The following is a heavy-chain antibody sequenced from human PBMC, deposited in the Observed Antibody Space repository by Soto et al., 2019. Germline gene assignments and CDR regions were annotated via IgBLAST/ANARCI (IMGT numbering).Heavy chain of an antibody. CDR2: IYPGDSDT. CDR1: GYSFTSYW. J-gene: IGHJ5*02. V-gene: IGHV5-51*01. Sequence: PGESLKISCKGSGYSFTSYWIGWVRQMPGKGLEWMGIIYPGDSDTRYSPSFQGQVTISADKSISTAYLQWSSLRSDDTAVYYCARDTSNYWFDPWGQGTLVTVSS. CDR3: ARDTSNYWFDP. D-gene: IGHD4-4*01.